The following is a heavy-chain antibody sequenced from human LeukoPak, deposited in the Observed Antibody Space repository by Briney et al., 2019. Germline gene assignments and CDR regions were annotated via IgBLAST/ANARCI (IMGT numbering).Heavy chain of an antibody. J-gene: IGHJ3*02. CDR3: AREGRKITAGYSYGPPHDAFDI. CDR1: GYTFTGYY. CDR2: INPNSGGT. Sequence: ASVKVSCKASGYTFTGYYMHWVRQAPGQGLEWMGWINPNSGGTNYAQKFQGRVTMTRDTPISTAYMELSRLRSDDTAVYYCAREGRKITAGYSYGPPHDAFDIWGQGTMVTVSS. D-gene: IGHD5-18*01. V-gene: IGHV1-2*02.